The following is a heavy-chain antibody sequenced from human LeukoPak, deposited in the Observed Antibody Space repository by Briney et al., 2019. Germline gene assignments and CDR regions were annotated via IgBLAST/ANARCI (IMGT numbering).Heavy chain of an antibody. D-gene: IGHD1-1*01. V-gene: IGHV3-23*01. CDR3: ARPRAMTTGVGRYFDL. J-gene: IGHJ2*01. CDR2: INGGGENT. Sequence: HPGRSLRLSCAASGFTFTSYAMSWIRQAPGKGLEWVSAINGGGENTYYGDSVKGRFTISRDNSKNTLYLQMNSLRAEDTATYYCARPRAMTTGVGRYFDLWGRGTLVTVSS. CDR1: GFTFTSYA.